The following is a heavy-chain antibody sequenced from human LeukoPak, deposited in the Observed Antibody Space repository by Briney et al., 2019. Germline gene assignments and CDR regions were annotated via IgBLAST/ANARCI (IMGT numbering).Heavy chain of an antibody. J-gene: IGHJ4*02. D-gene: IGHD2-21*01. CDR1: GFTFSSYA. CDR3: AKGHSPFDY. V-gene: IGHV3-23*01. CDR2: ISGSGDNT. Sequence: GGSLRLSCAASGFTFSSYAMSWVRQAPGKGLEWVSGISGSGDNTYYADSVKGRFTISRDNSKNTLYLQMNSLRAEDTAVYYCAKGHSPFDYWGQGTLVTVSS.